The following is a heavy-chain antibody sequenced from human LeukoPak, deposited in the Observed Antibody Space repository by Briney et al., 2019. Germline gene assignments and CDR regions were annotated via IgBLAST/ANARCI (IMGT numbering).Heavy chain of an antibody. V-gene: IGHV3-30*18. CDR3: AKDREGYCSGGSCYPAGY. CDR2: ISYDGSNK. Sequence: GRSLRLSCAASGFTFSSYGMHWVRQAPGKGLEWVSVISYDGSNKYYADSVKGRFTISRDNSKNTLYLQMNSLRAEDTAVYYCAKDREGYCSGGSCYPAGYWGQGTLVTVSS. D-gene: IGHD2-15*01. J-gene: IGHJ4*02. CDR1: GFTFSSYG.